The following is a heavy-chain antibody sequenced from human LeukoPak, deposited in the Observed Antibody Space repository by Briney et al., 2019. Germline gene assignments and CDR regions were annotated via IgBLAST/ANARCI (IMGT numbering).Heavy chain of an antibody. CDR2: ISSSSSYI. V-gene: IGHV3-21*01. Sequence: GGSLGLSCAASGFTFSSYSMNWVRQAPGKGLEWVSSISSSSSYIYYADSVKGRFTISRDNAKNSLYLQMNSLGAEDTAVYYCARDLNTDFFDWPDYWGQGTLVTVSS. J-gene: IGHJ4*02. D-gene: IGHD3-9*01. CDR3: ARDLNTDFFDWPDY. CDR1: GFTFSSYS.